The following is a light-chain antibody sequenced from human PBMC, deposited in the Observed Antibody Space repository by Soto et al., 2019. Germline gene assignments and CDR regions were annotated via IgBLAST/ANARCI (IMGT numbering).Light chain of an antibody. CDR2: AAS. CDR1: QTISDY. J-gene: IGKJ1*01. V-gene: IGKV1-39*01. CDR3: QQSHFSPWT. Sequence: DIQMTQSPPSLSASVGDRVTITCRASQTISDYLNWYQQKPGKAPKLLIYAASSLQSGVPSRFSGSGYGTDFTLTISSLQPEDFATYYCQQSHFSPWTFGQGTKVDI.